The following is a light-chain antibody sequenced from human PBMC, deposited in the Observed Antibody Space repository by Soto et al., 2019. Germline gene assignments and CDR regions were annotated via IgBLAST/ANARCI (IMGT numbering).Light chain of an antibody. J-gene: IGKJ3*01. V-gene: IGKV1-27*01. CDR2: AAS. CDR3: QKYSIVPV. CDR1: QGIRNF. Sequence: DIQMTQSPTSLSASVGDRVTITCRARQGIRNFVAGYQQKPGKAPKLLIYAASTLQSGVPSRFSGSGSGTDFTLTINGLQPEDVATYSCQKYSIVPVFGPGTKVEIK.